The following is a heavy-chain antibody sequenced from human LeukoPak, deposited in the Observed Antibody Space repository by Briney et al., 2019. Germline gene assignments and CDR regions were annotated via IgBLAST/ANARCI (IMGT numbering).Heavy chain of an antibody. Sequence: GASVKVSCKASGYTFTSYGISWVRQAPGQRLEWMVWISAYKGNTNYAQNLQGRVTMTTDTSTSTAYMEVRRLRSDDTALYYCVYCSSTSCYSGLDYWGQGTLVTVSS. CDR2: ISAYKGNT. J-gene: IGHJ4*02. CDR1: GYTFTSYG. CDR3: VYCSSTSCYSGLDY. V-gene: IGHV1-18*01. D-gene: IGHD2-2*01.